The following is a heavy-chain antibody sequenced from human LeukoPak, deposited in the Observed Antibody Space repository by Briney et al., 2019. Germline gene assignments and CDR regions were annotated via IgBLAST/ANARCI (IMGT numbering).Heavy chain of an antibody. CDR2: MDPNSGNT. CDR1: GHTFTTYD. D-gene: IGHD1-26*01. V-gene: IGHV1-8*01. Sequence: ASVKVSCKASGHTFTTYDIHWVRRAPGQGLQWMGWMDPNSGNTGYEQKFQGRLTMTRSTSINTVYMELTSLRSEDTAVYYCARGRVAGATWVFWYFDLWGRGTLVTVSS. J-gene: IGHJ2*01. CDR3: ARGRVAGATWVFWYFDL.